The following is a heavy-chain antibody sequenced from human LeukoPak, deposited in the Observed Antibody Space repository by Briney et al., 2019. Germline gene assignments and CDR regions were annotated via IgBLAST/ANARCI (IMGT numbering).Heavy chain of an antibody. D-gene: IGHD3-10*01. V-gene: IGHV3-53*01. J-gene: IGHJ6*03. Sequence: GGSLRLSCSASGFSFSSYEMNWVRQAPGKGLEWVSVTYSNGRTYYADSVKGRFTISRDISKNTLYLQMNSLRAEDTAVYYCARVLSGRGSLYDYYYYMDVWGKGTTVTISS. CDR2: TYSNGRT. CDR1: GFSFSSYE. CDR3: ARVLSGRGSLYDYYYYMDV.